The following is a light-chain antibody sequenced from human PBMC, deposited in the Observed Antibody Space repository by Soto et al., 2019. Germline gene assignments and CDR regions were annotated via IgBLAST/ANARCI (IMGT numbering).Light chain of an antibody. V-gene: IGLV3-21*02. Sequence: SYELTQPPSVSVAPGQTASITCGGDNIGTKSVHWYQQKSGQAPVLVVYDDRDRPSGIPERFSGSNSGNTATLTISRVEAGDEADYYCQVWHSLSALYGFGPGTKVTVL. J-gene: IGLJ1*01. CDR2: DDR. CDR3: QVWHSLSALYG. CDR1: NIGTKS.